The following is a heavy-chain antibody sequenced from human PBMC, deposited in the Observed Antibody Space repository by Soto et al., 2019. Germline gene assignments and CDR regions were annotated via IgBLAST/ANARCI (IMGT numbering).Heavy chain of an antibody. CDR1: GYSFTSYW. Sequence: GESLKISCKGSGYSFTSYWIGWVRQMPGKGLEWMGIIYPGDSDTRYSPSFQGQVTISADKSISTAYLQWSSLKASDTAMYNCARLDCTNGVCYLFDYWGQGTLVTVSS. CDR2: IYPGDSDT. CDR3: ARLDCTNGVCYLFDY. V-gene: IGHV5-51*01. D-gene: IGHD2-8*01. J-gene: IGHJ4*02.